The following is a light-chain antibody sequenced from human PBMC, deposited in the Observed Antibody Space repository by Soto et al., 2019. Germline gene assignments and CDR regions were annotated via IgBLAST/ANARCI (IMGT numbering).Light chain of an antibody. CDR3: QQYGSSPFT. CDR2: DTS. V-gene: IGKV3-20*01. Sequence: EVVMTQSPATLSVSPGEGVTLSCRASQGIGDTLAWYQHKPGRTPRLLIYDTSTRATGVPARFGGSRSGPDFTLTISRLEPEDFAVYYCQQYGSSPFTFGPGTKVDIK. CDR1: QGIGDT. J-gene: IGKJ3*01.